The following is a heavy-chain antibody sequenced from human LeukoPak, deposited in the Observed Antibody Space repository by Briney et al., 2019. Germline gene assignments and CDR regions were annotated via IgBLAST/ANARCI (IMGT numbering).Heavy chain of an antibody. CDR1: GFTFSSYS. Sequence: GGSLRLSCAASGFTFSSYSMNWVRQAPGKGLEWVSYISSSSSTIYYADSVKGRFTISRDNAKNSLYLQMNSLRAEDTAVYYCAREPLRWLQPQGYYFDYWGQGTLVTVSS. V-gene: IGHV3-48*01. D-gene: IGHD3-3*01. J-gene: IGHJ4*02. CDR3: AREPLRWLQPQGYYFDY. CDR2: ISSSSSTI.